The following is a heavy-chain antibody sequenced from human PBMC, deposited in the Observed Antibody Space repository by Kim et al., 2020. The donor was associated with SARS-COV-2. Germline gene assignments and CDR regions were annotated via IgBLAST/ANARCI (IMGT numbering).Heavy chain of an antibody. J-gene: IGHJ1*01. CDR1: RFTFSNYA. D-gene: IGHD5-12*01. CDR3: VKDLTCIYDG. CDR2: VSISGGKT. V-gene: IGHV3-64D*06. Sequence: GGSLRLSCSASRFTFSNYAMHWVRQAPGRGLEPVSAVSISGGKTYYGDSVKGRFTISRDNSKNTQHLQMNSLRADDTAVYYCVKDLTCIYDGGGQGNLV.